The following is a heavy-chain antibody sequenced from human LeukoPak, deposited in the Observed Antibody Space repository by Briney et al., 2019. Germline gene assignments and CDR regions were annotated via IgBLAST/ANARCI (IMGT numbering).Heavy chain of an antibody. J-gene: IGHJ4*02. CDR2: INHSGST. CDR1: GGSFSGYY. V-gene: IGHV4-34*01. CDR3: AREVRSYSGGRQTLGPLFFDY. Sequence: SETLSLTCAVYGGSFSGYYWSWIRQPPGKGLEWIGEINHSGSTNYNPSLKSRVTISVDTSKNQFSLKLSSVTAADTAVHYCAREVRSYSGGRQTLGPLFFDYWGQGTLVTVSS. D-gene: IGHD1-26*01.